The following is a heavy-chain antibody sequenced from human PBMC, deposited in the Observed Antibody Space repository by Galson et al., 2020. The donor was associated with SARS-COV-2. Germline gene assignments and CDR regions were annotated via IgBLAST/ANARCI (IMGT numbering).Heavy chain of an antibody. J-gene: IGHJ3*02. CDR2: ISYDGSNK. V-gene: IGHV3-30-3*01. CDR1: GFTFSSYA. CDR3: ARDTTMIVEGVFDI. Sequence: TGGSLRLSCAASGFTFSSYAMHWVRQAPGKGLEWVAVISYDGSNKYYADSVKGRFTISRDNSKNTLYLQMNSLRAEDTAVYYCARDTTMIVEGVFDIWGQGTMVTVSS. D-gene: IGHD3-22*01.